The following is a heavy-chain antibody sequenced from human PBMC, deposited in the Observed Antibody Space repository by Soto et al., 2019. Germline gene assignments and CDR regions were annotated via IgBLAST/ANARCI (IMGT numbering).Heavy chain of an antibody. CDR3: ARGAADTAMVDS. D-gene: IGHD5-18*01. CDR2: IFYSGST. J-gene: IGHJ4*02. V-gene: IGHV4-59*01. Sequence: PSETLSLTCTVSGGSIRSYYWTWIRQPPGKGLEWLGYIFYSGSTFYNPSLKSRVTISIHTSKSKFSLQLPSVTAPDTAVYYCARGAADTAMVDSWGQGTLVTVSS. CDR1: GGSIRSYY.